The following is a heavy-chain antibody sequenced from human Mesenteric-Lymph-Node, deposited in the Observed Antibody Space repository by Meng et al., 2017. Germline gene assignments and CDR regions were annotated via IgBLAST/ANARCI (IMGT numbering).Heavy chain of an antibody. J-gene: IGHJ4*02. CDR2: IIPIFGTA. V-gene: IGHV1-69*01. CDR3: ARDSGYSSSWYYFDY. CDR1: GGTVSSYA. D-gene: IGHD6-13*01. Sequence: QGELVQAGAEGKKPGYSVKVSCKASGGTVSSYAISWVRQAPGQGLEWMGGIIPIFGTANYAQKFQGRVTITADESTSTAYMELSSLRSEDTAVYYCARDSGYSSSWYYFDYWGQGTLVTVSS.